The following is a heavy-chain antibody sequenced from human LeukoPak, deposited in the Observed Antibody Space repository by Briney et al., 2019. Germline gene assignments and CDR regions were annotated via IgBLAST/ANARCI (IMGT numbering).Heavy chain of an antibody. CDR3: ARHLSGTTMSHYFDF. V-gene: IGHV4-39*01. CDR1: SSYA. D-gene: IGHD1-1*01. J-gene: IGHJ4*02. Sequence: SSYAMSWVRQSPGKGLEWIASIYSSGNTHSNPSLKSRVSISVDTSKNQVSLKLYSVTASDAAIYYCARHLSGTTMSHYFDFWGQGTLVTVPS. CDR2: IYSSGNT.